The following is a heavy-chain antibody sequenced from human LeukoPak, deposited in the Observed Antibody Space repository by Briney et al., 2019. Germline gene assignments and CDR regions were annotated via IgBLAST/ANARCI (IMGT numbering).Heavy chain of an antibody. CDR2: IYYSGST. CDR1: GGSISSYY. CDR3: ARNPGKWFRYGMDV. J-gene: IGHJ6*02. V-gene: IGHV4-59*12. D-gene: IGHD3-22*01. Sequence: SETLSLTCTVSGGSISSYYWSWIRQPPGKGLEWIGYIYYSGSTNYNPSLKSRVTISVDTSKNQFSLKLSSVTAADTAVYYCARNPGKWFRYGMDVWGQGTTVTVSS.